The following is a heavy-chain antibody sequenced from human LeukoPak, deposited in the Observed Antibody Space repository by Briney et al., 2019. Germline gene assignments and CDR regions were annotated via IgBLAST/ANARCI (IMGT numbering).Heavy chain of an antibody. V-gene: IGHV1-2*06. CDR3: ARDRFNAAGGAYYYMDV. CDR2: INPNSGGT. J-gene: IGHJ6*03. D-gene: IGHD3-16*01. CDR1: GYTFTGYD. Sequence: ASVKVSCKASGYTFTGYDMHWVRQAPGQGLEWMGRINPNSGGTNYAQKFQGRVTMTRDTTISTAYMELSRLRSDDTAVYCCARDRFNAAGGAYYYMDVWGKGTTVTVSS.